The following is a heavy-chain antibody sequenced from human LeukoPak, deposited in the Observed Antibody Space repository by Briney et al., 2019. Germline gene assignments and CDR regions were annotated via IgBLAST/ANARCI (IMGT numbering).Heavy chain of an antibody. J-gene: IGHJ5*02. D-gene: IGHD2-2*01. CDR2: IHHSGSI. CDR1: GGSLSGYY. CDR3: ARGGYPDIVVVPAATGSSSSDWFDP. V-gene: IGHV4-34*01. Sequence: SETLSLTCAVYGGSLSGYYWSWIRQPPGKGLEWIGEIHHSGSINYNPSLKSRVTISVDASKNQFSLKLSSVTAADTAVYYCARGGYPDIVVVPAATGSSSSDWFDPWGQGTLVTVSS.